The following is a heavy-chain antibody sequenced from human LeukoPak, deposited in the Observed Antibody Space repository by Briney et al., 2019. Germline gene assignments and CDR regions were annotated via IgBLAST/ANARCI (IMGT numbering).Heavy chain of an antibody. J-gene: IGHJ5*02. Sequence: GGSLRLSCAASGFTFSNYWMIWVRQAPGKGLEWVGNIKQDGSEKQYADSVRGRFSISRDNAQTSLYLQMNSLRAEDTAVYYCARASDPWLQLTWGQGTLVTVSS. CDR1: GFTFSNYW. CDR3: ARASDPWLQLT. CDR2: IKQDGSEK. V-gene: IGHV3-7*05. D-gene: IGHD5-24*01.